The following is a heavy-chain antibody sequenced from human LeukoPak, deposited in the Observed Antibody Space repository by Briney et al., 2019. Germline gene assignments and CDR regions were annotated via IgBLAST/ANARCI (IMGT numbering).Heavy chain of an antibody. Sequence: PGGSLRLSCAASGFTVSSNYMSWVRQAPGKGLEWVSVIYSGGSTYYADSVKGRFTISRDNSKNTLYLQMNSLRAEDTAVYYCAREQYSNYRNYYYYMGVWSKGTTVTVSS. J-gene: IGHJ6*03. CDR3: AREQYSNYRNYYYYMGV. CDR2: IYSGGST. CDR1: GFTVSSNY. V-gene: IGHV3-53*01. D-gene: IGHD4-11*01.